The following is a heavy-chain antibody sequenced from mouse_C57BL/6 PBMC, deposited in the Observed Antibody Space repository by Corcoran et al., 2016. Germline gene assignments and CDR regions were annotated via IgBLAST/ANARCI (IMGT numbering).Heavy chain of an antibody. CDR2: INTYSGVP. CDR1: GYTLTTYG. CDR3: VRDSKLYFDV. V-gene: IGHV9-3*01. J-gene: IGHJ1*03. D-gene: IGHD2-5*01. Sequence: QIQLVQSGPELKKPRETVKISCKASGYTLTTYGMSWVKPAPGKGLKWMGWINTYSGVPTYADDFKGRFAFSLETSASTAYLQINNLKNEDTATYFWVRDSKLYFDVWGTGTTVTVSS.